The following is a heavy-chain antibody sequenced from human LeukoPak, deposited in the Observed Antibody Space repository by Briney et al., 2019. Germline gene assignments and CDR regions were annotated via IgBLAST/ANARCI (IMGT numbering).Heavy chain of an antibody. Sequence: ASVKVSCKASGGSFSRYAISWVRQAPGQGLEWMGRINPNNGATNYAQKLQGRVTITGDTSISTAYMELSSLRSDDTAVYYCTRESETYHGNDYWGQGTLVTVSS. CDR2: INPNNGAT. D-gene: IGHD1-14*01. V-gene: IGHV1-2*06. J-gene: IGHJ4*02. CDR1: GGSFSRYA. CDR3: TRESETYHGNDY.